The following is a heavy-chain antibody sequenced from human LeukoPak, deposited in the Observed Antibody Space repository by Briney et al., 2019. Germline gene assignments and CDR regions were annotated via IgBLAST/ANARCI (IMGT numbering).Heavy chain of an antibody. CDR3: ARAYCSGGSCSIDP. CDR1: GFTFTTYG. J-gene: IGHJ5*02. D-gene: IGHD2-15*01. CDR2: ISTYNGNT. V-gene: IGHV1-18*01. Sequence: ASVKVSCKASGFTFTTYGISWVRQAPGQGLEWMGWISTYNGNTNTDYAQKLQGRVTMTTDTSTSTAYMELRSLRSDDTAVYYCARAYCSGGSCSIDPWGQGTLVTVSS.